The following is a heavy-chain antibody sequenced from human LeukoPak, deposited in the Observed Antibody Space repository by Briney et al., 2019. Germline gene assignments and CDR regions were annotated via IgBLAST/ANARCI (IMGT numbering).Heavy chain of an antibody. J-gene: IGHJ4*02. CDR3: AREGRQDYVYFDC. Sequence: PSETLSLTCTVSGDSFSRYYWSWIRQPPGKGLEWIGYINYSGNTKYNPSLKSRVTISVDTSKNQFYLRLTAVTAADTAVYYCAREGRQDYVYFDCWGQGTLVTVSS. D-gene: IGHD4-17*01. CDR2: INYSGNT. CDR1: GDSFSRYY. V-gene: IGHV4-59*12.